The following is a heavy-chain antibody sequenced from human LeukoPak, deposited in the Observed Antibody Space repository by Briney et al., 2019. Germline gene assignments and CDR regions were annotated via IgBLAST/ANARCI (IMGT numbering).Heavy chain of an antibody. D-gene: IGHD3-3*01. V-gene: IGHV3-7*01. CDR3: ARDPNGFWSGYYFDS. CDR1: GFTFSSYW. CDR2: IKQDGSEK. J-gene: IGHJ4*02. Sequence: PGGSLRLSCAASGFTFSSYWMNWVRQAPGKGLEWVAHIKQDGSEKHYVDSVKGRFTISRDNAKNSLYLQMNSLRAEDTAVYYCARDPNGFWSGYYFDSWGQGTLVTVSS.